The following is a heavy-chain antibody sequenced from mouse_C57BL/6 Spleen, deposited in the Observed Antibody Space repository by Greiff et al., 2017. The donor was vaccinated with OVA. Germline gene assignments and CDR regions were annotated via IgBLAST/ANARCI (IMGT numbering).Heavy chain of an antibody. CDR2: IDPSDSYT. CDR3: ARREGSWYFDV. Sequence: VQLQQPGAELVKPGASVKLSCKASGYTFTSYWMQWVKQRPGQGLEWIGEIDPSDSYTNYNQKFKGKATLTVDTSSSTAYMQLSSLTSEDSAVYYCARREGSWYFDVWGTGTTVTVSS. V-gene: IGHV1-50*01. CDR1: GYTFTSYW. J-gene: IGHJ1*03.